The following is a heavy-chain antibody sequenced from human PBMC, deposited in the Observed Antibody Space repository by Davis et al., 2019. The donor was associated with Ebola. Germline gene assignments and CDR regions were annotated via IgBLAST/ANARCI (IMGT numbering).Heavy chain of an antibody. CDR2: IIPIFGTA. CDR3: ARGPPDIVVVPAATYFDY. CDR1: GGTFSSYS. V-gene: IGHV1-69*06. J-gene: IGHJ4*02. Sequence: SVKVSCKASGGTFSSYSISWVRQAPGQGLEWMGGIIPIFGTANYAQRFQGRVTITADKSTSTAYMELSSLRSEDTAVYYCARGPPDIVVVPAATYFDYWGQGTLVTVSS. D-gene: IGHD2-2*01.